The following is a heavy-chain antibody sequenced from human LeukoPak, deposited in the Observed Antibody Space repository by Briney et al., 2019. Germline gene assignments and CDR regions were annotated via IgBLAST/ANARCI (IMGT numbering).Heavy chain of an antibody. CDR2: ISSSGSTI. V-gene: IGHV3-11*01. J-gene: IGHJ3*02. CDR1: GFTFSDYY. D-gene: IGHD6-13*01. CDR3: ARRMPYSSSWDDAFDI. Sequence: GGSLRLSCAASGFTFSDYYMSWIRQAPGKGLEWVSYISSSGSTIYYADSVKGRFTISRDNAKNPLYLQMNSLRAEDTAVYYCARRMPYSSSWDDAFDIWGQGTMVTVSS.